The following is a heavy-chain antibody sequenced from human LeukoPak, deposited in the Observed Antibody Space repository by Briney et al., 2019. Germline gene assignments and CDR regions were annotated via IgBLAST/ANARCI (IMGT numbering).Heavy chain of an antibody. V-gene: IGHV1-18*01. CDR2: ISAYNVNT. CDR3: ARPYDTSGYYNYYLDY. J-gene: IGHJ4*02. D-gene: IGHD3-22*01. Sequence: ASVKVSCKASGYNLICYGTIWVRQAPGQGLEWIGWISAYNVNTNYAQKFQGRVTMTTDTSTSTAYMELRSLKSDDTAVYFCARPYDTSGYYNYYLDYWGQGTLVTVSS. CDR1: GYNLICYG.